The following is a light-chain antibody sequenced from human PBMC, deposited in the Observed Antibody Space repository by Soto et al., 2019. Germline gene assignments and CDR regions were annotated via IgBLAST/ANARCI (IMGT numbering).Light chain of an antibody. V-gene: IGKV1-13*02. CDR3: QQLFSYPLT. CDR2: DAS. CDR1: EGIISG. Sequence: AIELTQSPSSLSASVGDTVTITCRASEGIISGLAWYQQKPGEPPKVLIYDASTLESGVPSRFSGSGFGTDFNLNISSLQPEDFATYYCQQLFSYPLTSGQGTRLE. J-gene: IGKJ5*01.